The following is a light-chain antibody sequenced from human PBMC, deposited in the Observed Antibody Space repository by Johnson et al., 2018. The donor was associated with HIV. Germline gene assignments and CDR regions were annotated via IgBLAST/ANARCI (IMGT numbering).Light chain of an antibody. CDR3: GTWDSSLGGV. J-gene: IGLJ1*01. Sequence: QSVLTQPPSVSAAPGQKVTISCSGSSSNIGNNCVSWYQQLPGTAPKLLIYDNNKRPSGIPDRFSGSKSGTSATLGITGLQTGDEADYYCGTWDSSLGGVFGTGTKVTVL. CDR1: SSNIGNNC. V-gene: IGLV1-51*01. CDR2: DNN.